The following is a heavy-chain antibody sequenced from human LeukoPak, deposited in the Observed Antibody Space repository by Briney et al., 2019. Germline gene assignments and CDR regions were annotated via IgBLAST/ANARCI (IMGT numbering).Heavy chain of an antibody. D-gene: IGHD1-26*01. Sequence: SETLSLTCTVSGGSFSSDSDYWTWIRQPPGKGLEWIGYIYYSGSTNYNPSLKSRVTISVDTSKNQFSLKLSSVTAADTAVYYCARARIEWELLSGWYFDLWGRGTLVTVSS. CDR1: GGSFSSDSDY. V-gene: IGHV4-61*01. CDR2: IYYSGST. CDR3: ARARIEWELLSGWYFDL. J-gene: IGHJ2*01.